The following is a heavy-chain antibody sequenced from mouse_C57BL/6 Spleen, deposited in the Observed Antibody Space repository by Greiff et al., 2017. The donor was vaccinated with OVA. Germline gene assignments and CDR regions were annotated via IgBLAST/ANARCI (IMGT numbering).Heavy chain of an antibody. CDR1: GFTFTDYY. CDR2: IRNKANGYTT. J-gene: IGHJ4*01. Sequence: EVNVVESGGGLVQPGGSLSLSCAASGFTFTDYYMSWVRQPPGKALEWLGFIRNKANGYTTEYSASVKGRFTISRDNSQSILYLQMNALRAEDSATYYCARYLLPYAMDYWGQGTSVTVSS. CDR3: ARYLLPYAMDY. V-gene: IGHV7-3*01. D-gene: IGHD1-1*01.